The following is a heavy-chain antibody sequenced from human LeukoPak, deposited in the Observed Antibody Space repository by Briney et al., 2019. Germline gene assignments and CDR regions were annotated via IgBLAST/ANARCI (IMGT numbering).Heavy chain of an antibody. Sequence: SVKVSCKASGGTFSSYAISWVRQAPGQGLEWMGRIIPILGIANYAQKFQGRVTITADKSTSTAYMELSSLRSEDTAVYYCAGDLPYSGSYYGVIDYWGQGTLVTVSS. CDR2: IIPILGIA. J-gene: IGHJ4*02. CDR3: AGDLPYSGSYYGVIDY. V-gene: IGHV1-69*04. CDR1: GGTFSSYA. D-gene: IGHD1-26*01.